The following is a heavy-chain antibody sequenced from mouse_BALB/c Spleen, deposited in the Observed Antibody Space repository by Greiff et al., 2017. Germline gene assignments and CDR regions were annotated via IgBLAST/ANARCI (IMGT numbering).Heavy chain of an antibody. J-gene: IGHJ2*01. V-gene: IGHV1S56*01. D-gene: IGHD2-3*01. CDR3: ARDGLYYFDY. CDR2: IYPGNVNT. CDR1: GYTFTSYY. Sequence: VQLQQSGPELVKPGASVRISCKASGYTFTSYYIHWVKQRPGQGLEWIGWIYPGNVNTKYNEKFKGKATLTADKSSSTAYMQLSSLTSEDSAVYFCARDGLYYFDYWGQGTTLTVSS.